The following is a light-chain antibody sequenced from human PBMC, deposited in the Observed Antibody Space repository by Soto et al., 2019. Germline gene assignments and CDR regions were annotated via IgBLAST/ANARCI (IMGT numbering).Light chain of an antibody. CDR1: SSDVGGYNY. Sequence: QSALTQPASVSGSPGQSITISCTGTSSDVGGYNYVSWYQQHPGKAPKLMIYEVSYRPSGVSNRFSGSKSSNTASLTISGLQAEDEADYYCSSYTSSSTFYVFGTGTKLTVL. J-gene: IGLJ1*01. V-gene: IGLV2-14*01. CDR3: SSYTSSSTFYV. CDR2: EVS.